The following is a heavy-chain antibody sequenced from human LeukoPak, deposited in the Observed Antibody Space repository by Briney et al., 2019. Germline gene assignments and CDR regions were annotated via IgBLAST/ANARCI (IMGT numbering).Heavy chain of an antibody. Sequence: SETLSLTCTVSGDSISGYYWSWIRHPPGKGLELIGYIYYSGTTNYNPSLNSRVTISADTSKNEASLKLSSVTAADTAVYYCARSRYNWNYYFDYWGQGTLVTVSS. J-gene: IGHJ4*02. CDR2: IYYSGTT. V-gene: IGHV4-59*01. CDR1: GDSISGYY. CDR3: ARSRYNWNYYFDY. D-gene: IGHD1-7*01.